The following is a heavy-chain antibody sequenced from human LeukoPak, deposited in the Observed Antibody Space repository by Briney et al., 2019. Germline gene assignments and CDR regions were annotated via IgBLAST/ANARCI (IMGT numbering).Heavy chain of an antibody. CDR2: IKQDGSEK. CDR3: ARDKVRFLEWLFQADCYYMDV. V-gene: IGHV3-7*01. Sequence: GGSLRLSCAASGFTFSSYWMSWVRQAPGKGLEWVANIKQDGSEKYYVDSVKGRFTISRDNAKNSLYLQMNSLRAEDTAVYYCARDKVRFLEWLFQADCYYMDVWGKGTTVTVSS. D-gene: IGHD3-3*01. J-gene: IGHJ6*03. CDR1: GFTFSSYW.